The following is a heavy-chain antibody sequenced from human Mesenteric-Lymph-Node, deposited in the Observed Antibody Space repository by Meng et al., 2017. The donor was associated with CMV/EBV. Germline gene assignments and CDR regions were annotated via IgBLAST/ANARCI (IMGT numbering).Heavy chain of an antibody. Sequence: GGSLRLSCAISGFTFTIYALSWVRQAPGKGPEWVSAMSASGHTIYYADSVKGRFTISRDNSRSTLYVQINSLRADDTGIYYCARAAYCSDSSCPFNYWGQGTLVTVSS. CDR3: ARAAYCSDSSCPFNY. J-gene: IGHJ4*02. CDR1: GFTFTIYA. V-gene: IGHV3-23*01. D-gene: IGHD2-15*01. CDR2: MSASGHTI.